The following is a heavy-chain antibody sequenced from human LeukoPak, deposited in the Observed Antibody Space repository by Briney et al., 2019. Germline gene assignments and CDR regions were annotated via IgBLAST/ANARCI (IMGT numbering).Heavy chain of an antibody. V-gene: IGHV3-23*01. CDR2: ISGSGGST. CDR3: ARGLAARDDAFDI. J-gene: IGHJ3*02. D-gene: IGHD6-6*01. CDR1: GFTFSSYA. Sequence: GGSLRLSCAASGFTFSSYAMSWVRQAPGKGLEWVSAISGSGGSTYYADSVKGRFTISRDNSKNTLYLQMNSLRAEDTAVYYCARGLAARDDAFDIWGQGTMVTVSS.